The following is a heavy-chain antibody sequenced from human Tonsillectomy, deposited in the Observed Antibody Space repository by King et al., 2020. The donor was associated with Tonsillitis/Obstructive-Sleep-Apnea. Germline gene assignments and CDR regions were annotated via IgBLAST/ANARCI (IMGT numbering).Heavy chain of an antibody. J-gene: IGHJ5*02. D-gene: IGHD4/OR15-4a*01. CDR1: GFTFSSYA. V-gene: IGHV3-23*04. CDR3: AAGPWGELRFDP. Sequence: VQLVESGGGLVQPGGSLRLSCAASGFTFSSYAMSWVRQAPGKGLEWVSAISGSGGSTYYADSVKGRFTISSDNSKNTLYLQMNSLRAEDTAVYYCAAGPWGELRFDPWGQGTLVTVSS. CDR2: ISGSGGST.